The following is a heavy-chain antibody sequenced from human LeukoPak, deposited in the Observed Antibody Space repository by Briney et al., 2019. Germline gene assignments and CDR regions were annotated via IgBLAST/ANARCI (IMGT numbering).Heavy chain of an antibody. CDR3: ARGVNRPNYYYYGMDV. Sequence: GGSLRLSCVASGFTFSNYWMSWLRQAPGKGLEWVANIKQDGSEIYYVGSVKGRFTISRDNAKSSLYLQMNSLRAEDTAMYYCARGVNRPNYYYYGMDVWGQGTTVTVSS. D-gene: IGHD4-11*01. CDR2: IKQDGSEI. V-gene: IGHV3-7*01. J-gene: IGHJ6*02. CDR1: GFTFSNYW.